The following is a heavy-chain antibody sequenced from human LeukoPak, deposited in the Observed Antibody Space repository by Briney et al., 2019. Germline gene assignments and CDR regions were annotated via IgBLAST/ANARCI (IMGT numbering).Heavy chain of an antibody. CDR2: IYYSGST. Sequence: SETLSLTCAVYGGSFSGYYWSWIRQPPGKGLEWIGYIYYSGSTNYNPSLKSRVTISVDTSKNQFSLKLSSVTAADTAVYYCARDVKSHVRRVAYSSSASYYYGMDVWGQGTTVTVSS. CDR1: GGSFSGYY. D-gene: IGHD6-6*01. CDR3: ARDVKSHVRRVAYSSSASYYYGMDV. J-gene: IGHJ6*02. V-gene: IGHV4-59*01.